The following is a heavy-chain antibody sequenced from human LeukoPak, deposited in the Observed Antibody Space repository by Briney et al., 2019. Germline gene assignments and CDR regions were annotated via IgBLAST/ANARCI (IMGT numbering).Heavy chain of an antibody. CDR3: AREGVAAGCYFDC. V-gene: IGHV3-7*03. D-gene: IGHD6-13*01. Sequence: GGSLRLSCAASGFTFSDYWMSWVRQTPGKGLEWMGNIKQDGSKKYYVDSVKGRFTISRDNAKNSLYLRMNSLRAEDTAVYYCAREGVAAGCYFDCWGQGTLVTVSS. CDR1: GFTFSDYW. J-gene: IGHJ4*02. CDR2: IKQDGSKK.